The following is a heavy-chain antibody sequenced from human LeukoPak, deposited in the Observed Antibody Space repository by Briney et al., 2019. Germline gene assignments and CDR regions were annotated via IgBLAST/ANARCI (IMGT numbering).Heavy chain of an antibody. D-gene: IGHD2-2*01. CDR1: GFTFSSYA. J-gene: IGHJ3*02. V-gene: IGHV3-23*01. Sequence: GGSLRLSCAASGFTFSSYAMSWVRQAPGKGLEWVSAISGSGGSTYYADSVKGRFTISRDNSKNTLYLQMNSLRAEDTAVYYCAKGGVLIVVVPAAQDDAFDIWGQGTMVTVSS. CDR3: AKGGVLIVVVPAAQDDAFDI. CDR2: ISGSGGST.